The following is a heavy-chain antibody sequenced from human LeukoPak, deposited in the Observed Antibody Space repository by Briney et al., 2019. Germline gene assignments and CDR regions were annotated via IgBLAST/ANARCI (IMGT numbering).Heavy chain of an antibody. CDR3: ARGLHYYDSSGYYSKD. J-gene: IGHJ4*02. D-gene: IGHD3-22*01. CDR2: IKEDGSEK. CDR1: GFTLSRYW. V-gene: IGHV3-7*01. Sequence: GGSLRLSCAASGFTLSRYWMSWVRQAPGKGLEWVAHIKEDGSEKYYVGSVKGRFSISRDNAKNTLYLQMNSLRAEDTAVYYCARGLHYYDSSGYYSKDWGQGTLVTVSS.